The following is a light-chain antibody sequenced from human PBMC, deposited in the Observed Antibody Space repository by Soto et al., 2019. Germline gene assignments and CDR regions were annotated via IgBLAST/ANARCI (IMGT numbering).Light chain of an antibody. Sequence: EIVMTQSPATLSVSPGERATLSCRASQSVSSNLAWYQQKPGQAPRLIIYGASTRATGIPARFSGSGSGTECTLSISSLQSEDFAVFYCQQYDNWPITFGQGTRLEIK. CDR3: QQYDNWPIT. J-gene: IGKJ5*01. CDR1: QSVSSN. V-gene: IGKV3-15*01. CDR2: GAS.